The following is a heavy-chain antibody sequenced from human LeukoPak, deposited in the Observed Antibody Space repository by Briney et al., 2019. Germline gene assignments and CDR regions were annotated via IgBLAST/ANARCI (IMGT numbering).Heavy chain of an antibody. CDR3: ARGLNGYYYYMDV. CDR1: GGSISSGSYY. CDR2: IFYSGST. J-gene: IGHJ6*03. V-gene: IGHV4-39*06. Sequence: KTSETLSLTCTVSGGSISSGSYYWSWIRQPAGKGLEWIGNIFYSGSTYYSPSLKSRVTISVDTSKNQFPLKLSSVTAADTAVYYCARGLNGYYYYMDVWGKGTTVTVSS. D-gene: IGHD2-8*01.